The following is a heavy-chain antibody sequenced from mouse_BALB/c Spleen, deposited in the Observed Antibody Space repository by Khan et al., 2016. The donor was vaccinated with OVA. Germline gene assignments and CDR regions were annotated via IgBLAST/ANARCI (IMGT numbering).Heavy chain of an antibody. D-gene: IGHD2-1*01. Sequence: EVELVESGGGLVKPGGSLKLSCAASGFTFSSYTMSWVRQTPEKRLEWVATISSGGTYTYYVDSVEGRFTLSRDNAKNTLYLEMTIQKSEDTASYYCTRGEGYYGNPYAIDFWGQGTSVTVSS. CDR1: GFTFSSYT. V-gene: IGHV5-6-4*01. J-gene: IGHJ4*01. CDR3: TRGEGYYGNPYAIDF. CDR2: ISSGGTYT.